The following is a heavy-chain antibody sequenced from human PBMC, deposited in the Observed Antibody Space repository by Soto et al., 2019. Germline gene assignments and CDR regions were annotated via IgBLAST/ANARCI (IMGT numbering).Heavy chain of an antibody. CDR1: GGSFSGYY. Sequence: QVQLQQWGAGLLKPSETLSLTCAVYGGSFSGYYWSWIRQPPGKGLEWIGEINHSGSTNYNPSLKSRVTISVDTSKNQFSLRLSSVPAADTAVYYCAREYGDSAVIGYWGQGTLVTVSS. CDR2: INHSGST. V-gene: IGHV4-34*01. CDR3: AREYGDSAVIGY. D-gene: IGHD4-17*01. J-gene: IGHJ4*02.